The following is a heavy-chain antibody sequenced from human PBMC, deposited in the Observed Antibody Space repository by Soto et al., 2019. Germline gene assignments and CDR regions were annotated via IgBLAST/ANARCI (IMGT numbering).Heavy chain of an antibody. J-gene: IGHJ3*02. CDR1: GGSISSGGYY. Sequence: SETLSLTCTVSGGSISSGGYYWSWIRQHPGKGLEWIGYIYYSGSTYYNPSLKSRVTISVDTSKNQFSLKLSSVTAADTAVYYCARPRYQAEAFDIWGQGTMVTVS. CDR3: ARPRYQAEAFDI. CDR2: IYYSGST. V-gene: IGHV4-31*03. D-gene: IGHD2-2*01.